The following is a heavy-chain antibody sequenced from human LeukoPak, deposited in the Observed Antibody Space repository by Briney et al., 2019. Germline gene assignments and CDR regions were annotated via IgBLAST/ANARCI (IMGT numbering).Heavy chain of an antibody. CDR3: AREGNWLNYYYYYYMDV. CDR2: ISYDGSNK. V-gene: IGHV3-30*01. CDR1: GFTFSSYA. Sequence: PGGSLRLSCAASGFTFSSYAMHWVRQAPGKGLEWVAVISYDGSNKYYADSVKGRFTISRDNSKTTLYLQMNSLRAEDTAVYYCAREGNWLNYYYYYYMDVWAKGTTVTVSS. D-gene: IGHD1-1*01. J-gene: IGHJ6*03.